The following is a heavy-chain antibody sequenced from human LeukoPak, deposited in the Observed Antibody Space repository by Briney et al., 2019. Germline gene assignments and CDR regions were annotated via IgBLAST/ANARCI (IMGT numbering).Heavy chain of an antibody. CDR1: GLTFKNSW. CDR3: AGGTGFIIKD. D-gene: IGHD3-9*01. J-gene: IGHJ4*02. CDR2: LNQDGGEK. Sequence: GGSLRLSCAVFGLTFKNSWMTWVRQAPGKGLEWVATLNQDGGEKYYVDSVKGRFTISRDNAKNSLYLQMNNLRVEDTAMYYCAGGTGFIIKDWGQGTLVTVSS. V-gene: IGHV3-7*03.